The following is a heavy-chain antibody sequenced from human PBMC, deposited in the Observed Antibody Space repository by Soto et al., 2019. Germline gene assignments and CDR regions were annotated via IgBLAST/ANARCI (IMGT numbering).Heavy chain of an antibody. V-gene: IGHV3-30*18. D-gene: IGHD2-15*01. CDR3: AKETYSGPLDY. CDR1: GLTFSSYG. Sequence: QVQLVESGGGVVQPGRSLRLSCAASGLTFSSYGMHWVCQAPGKGLEWVAVISYDGSNKYYAASVKGRFTISRDNYKNTLYLQMKSLRAEDTAVYYCAKETYSGPLDYWCQGTLVTVSS. J-gene: IGHJ4*02. CDR2: ISYDGSNK.